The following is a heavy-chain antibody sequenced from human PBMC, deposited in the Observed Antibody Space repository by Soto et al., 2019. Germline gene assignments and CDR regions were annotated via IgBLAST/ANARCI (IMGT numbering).Heavy chain of an antibody. V-gene: IGHV3-15*07. CDR3: TTGYDSSGYATRDY. Sequence: EVQLVESGGGLVKPGGSLRLSCAASGFTFSNAWMNWVRQAPGKGLECVGRIKSKTDGGTTDYAAPVKGRFTISRDDSKNTLYLQMNSLKTEDTAVYYCTTGYDSSGYATRDYWGQGTLVTVSS. D-gene: IGHD3-22*01. CDR1: GFTFSNAW. CDR2: IKSKTDGGTT. J-gene: IGHJ4*02.